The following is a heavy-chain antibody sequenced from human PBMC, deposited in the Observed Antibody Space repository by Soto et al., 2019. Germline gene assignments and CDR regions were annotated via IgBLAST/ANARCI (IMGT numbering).Heavy chain of an antibody. J-gene: IGHJ4*02. CDR2: LIPILGIA. CDR3: AMEYCSSTSCYRDY. Sequence: QFQLVQSGAEVKKPGSSVKVSCKASGGTFSSYTISWVRQAPGQGLEWMGRLIPILGIANYAQKFQGRVTTAADKPTSTSYMELSSLRSEDTALYYCAMEYCSSTSCYRDYWGQGTLVTVYS. CDR1: GGTFSSYT. D-gene: IGHD2-2*02. V-gene: IGHV1-69*02.